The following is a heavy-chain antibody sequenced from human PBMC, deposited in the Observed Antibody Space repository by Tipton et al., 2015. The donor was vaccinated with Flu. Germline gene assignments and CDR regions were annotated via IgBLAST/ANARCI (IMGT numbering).Heavy chain of an antibody. D-gene: IGHD2/OR15-2a*01. CDR2: ISSSGSII. Sequence: SLRLSCAASGFTFSDYYMSWVRQAPGKGLEWVSHISSSGSIINYADSVKGRFTISRDNAKNSLYLQMNSLRAEDTAVYYCARVKVDVIAPSSTQISYRYYGMDVWGQGTTVTVSS. V-gene: IGHV3-11*01. CDR3: ARVKVDVIAPSSTQISYRYYGMDV. J-gene: IGHJ6*02. CDR1: GFTFSDYY.